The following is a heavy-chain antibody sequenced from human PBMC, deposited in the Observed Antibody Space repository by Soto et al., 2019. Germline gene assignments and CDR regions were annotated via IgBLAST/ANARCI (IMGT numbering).Heavy chain of an antibody. J-gene: IGHJ6*02. CDR1: GGSFSGYY. CDR2: INHSGST. CDR3: ARDPKYGSGSYYFSYYGMDV. V-gene: IGHV4-34*01. D-gene: IGHD3-10*01. Sequence: SETLSLTCAVYGGSFSGYYWSWIRQPPGKGLEWIGEINHSGSTNYNPSLKSRVTISVDTSKNQFSLKLSSVTAADTAVYYCARDPKYGSGSYYFSYYGMDVWGQGTTVTVSS.